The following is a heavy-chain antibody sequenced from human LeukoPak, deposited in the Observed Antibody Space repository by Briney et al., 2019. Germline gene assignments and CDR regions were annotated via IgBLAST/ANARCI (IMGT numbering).Heavy chain of an antibody. D-gene: IGHD1-26*01. J-gene: IGHJ4*02. CDR3: ARNTSYSPGGY. CDR2: IIPIFGTA. Sequence: SSVKVSCKASGGTFSSDAISWVRQAPGQGLEWMGRIIPIFGTANYAQKFHGNVTITTDESTSTAYMELSSLRSEDTAVYYCARNTSYSPGGYWGQGTLVTVSS. CDR1: GGTFSSDA. V-gene: IGHV1-69*05.